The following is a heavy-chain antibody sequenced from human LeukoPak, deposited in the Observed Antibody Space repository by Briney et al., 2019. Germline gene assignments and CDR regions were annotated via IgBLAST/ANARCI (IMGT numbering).Heavy chain of an antibody. D-gene: IGHD3-3*01. V-gene: IGHV3-23*01. CDR1: GFPFSSHA. CDR3: ARDPGVVAFHYFDY. Sequence: PGGSLTLSCAPSGFPFSSHAMVWVRQSTGKGLEWVSAIGSSGGSTYYADSVKGRFTISRDNSKNTLYLQMNSLRAEDTALYYCARDPGVVAFHYFDYWGQGTLVTVSS. J-gene: IGHJ4*02. CDR2: IGSSGGST.